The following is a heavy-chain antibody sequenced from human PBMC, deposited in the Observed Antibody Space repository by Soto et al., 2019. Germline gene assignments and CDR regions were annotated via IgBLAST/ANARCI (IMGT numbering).Heavy chain of an antibody. Sequence: QVQLVQSGADVTKPGSSVKVSCKASGVTFSSYAISWVRQAPGQGLEWMGGIIPIFGTANYAQKFQGRVTITADESTSTAYMELSSLRTEDTDVYYCARLKHQLVNYVYYGMDVWGQGTTVTVSS. V-gene: IGHV1-69*01. D-gene: IGHD6-13*01. CDR3: ARLKHQLVNYVYYGMDV. CDR2: IIPIFGTA. J-gene: IGHJ6*02. CDR1: GVTFSSYA.